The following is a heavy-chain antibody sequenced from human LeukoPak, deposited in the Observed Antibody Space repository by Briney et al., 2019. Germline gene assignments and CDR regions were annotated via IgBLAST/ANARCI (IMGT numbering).Heavy chain of an antibody. CDR2: IYPGDSDT. V-gene: IGHV5-51*01. CDR3: ARSQGSETAIRNWFDP. Sequence: GESLKNSCKGSGYSFTSYWIGWVRQMPGKGLEWMGIIYPGDSDTRYSPSFQGQVTISADKSISTAYLQWSSLKASDTAMYYCARSQGSETAIRNWFDPWGQGTLVTVSS. CDR1: GYSFTSYW. J-gene: IGHJ5*02. D-gene: IGHD3-10*01.